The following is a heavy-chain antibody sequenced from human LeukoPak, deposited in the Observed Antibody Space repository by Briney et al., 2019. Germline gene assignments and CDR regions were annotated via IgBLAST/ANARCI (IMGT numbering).Heavy chain of an antibody. Sequence: SETLSLTCTVSGGSISSSSYYWGWVRQPPGKGPEWIGSIYNSESSYSNPSLRSRVTISLDTTKNQFSLNLSSVTAADTAFYYCARDRLSLGAFDIWGQGTMVTVSS. CDR1: GGSISSSSYY. CDR3: ARDRLSLGAFDI. J-gene: IGHJ3*02. CDR2: IYNSESS. V-gene: IGHV4-39*07. D-gene: IGHD7-27*01.